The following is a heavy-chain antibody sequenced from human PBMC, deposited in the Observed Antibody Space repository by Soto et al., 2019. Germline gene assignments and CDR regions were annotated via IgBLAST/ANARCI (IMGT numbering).Heavy chain of an antibody. D-gene: IGHD6-13*01. J-gene: IGHJ4*02. Sequence: ASVKVSCKASGYTFTSYDINWVRQATGQGLEWMGWMNPNSGNTVYAQKFQGRVTMTRNTSISTAYMELSSLRSEDTAVYYCARGHSSSWYVCDYWGQGTLVTVYS. CDR3: ARGHSSSWYVCDY. CDR1: GYTFTSYD. V-gene: IGHV1-8*01. CDR2: MNPNSGNT.